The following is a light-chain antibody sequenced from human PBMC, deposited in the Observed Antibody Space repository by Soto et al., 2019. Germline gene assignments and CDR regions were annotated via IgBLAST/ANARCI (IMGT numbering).Light chain of an antibody. CDR1: SSDVGGYNY. J-gene: IGLJ1*01. Sequence: QSALTQPASVSGSPGQSITISCTGTSSDVGGYNYVSWYQQHPVKAPKLMIYEVSNRSSGVSNRFSGSKSGNTASLTISGRQAEDEADYYCSSYTSSSTPYVFGTGTKLTVL. CDR3: SSYTSSSTPYV. CDR2: EVS. V-gene: IGLV2-14*01.